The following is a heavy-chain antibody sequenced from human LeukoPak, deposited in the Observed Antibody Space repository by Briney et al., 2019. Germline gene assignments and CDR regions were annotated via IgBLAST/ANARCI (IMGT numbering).Heavy chain of an antibody. J-gene: IGHJ5*02. CDR1: GFAFSSSA. V-gene: IGHV3-23*01. CDR3: ARDWGSSGWYNWFDP. CDR2: ISASGGST. D-gene: IGHD6-19*01. Sequence: GGSLRLSCAASGFAFSSSAMSWVRQVPGKGLEWVSGISASGGSTSYADSVRGRFTISRDNSKNTLYLQMNSLRVEDTAVYYCARDWGSSGWYNWFDPWGQGTLVTVSS.